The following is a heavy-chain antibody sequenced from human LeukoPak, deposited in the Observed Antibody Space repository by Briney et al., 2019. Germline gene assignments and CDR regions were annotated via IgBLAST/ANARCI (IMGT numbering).Heavy chain of an antibody. Sequence: GGSLRLSCAASGFTVSSNYMSWVRQAPGKGLEWVSVIYSGGSTYYADSVKGRFTISRDNSKNTLYLQMNSLRAEDTAVYYCARDIGEYYFDYWGQGTLVTLSS. CDR2: IYSGGST. J-gene: IGHJ4*02. CDR3: ARDIGEYYFDY. V-gene: IGHV3-66*01. CDR1: GFTVSSNY. D-gene: IGHD1-26*01.